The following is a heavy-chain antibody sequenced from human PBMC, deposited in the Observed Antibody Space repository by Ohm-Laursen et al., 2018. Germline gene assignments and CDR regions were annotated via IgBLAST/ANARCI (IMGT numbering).Heavy chain of an antibody. J-gene: IGHJ5*02. Sequence: SETLSLTCAVYGGSFSGYYWSWIRQPPGKGLEWIGEINHSGSTNYNPSLKSRVTISVDTSKNQFSLKLSSVTAADTAVYYCARGAWFDPWGQGTLVTVSS. CDR3: ARGAWFDP. CDR2: INHSGST. V-gene: IGHV4-34*01. CDR1: GGSFSGYY.